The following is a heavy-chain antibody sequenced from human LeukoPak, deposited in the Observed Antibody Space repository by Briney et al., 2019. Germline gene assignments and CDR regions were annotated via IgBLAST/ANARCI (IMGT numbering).Heavy chain of an antibody. D-gene: IGHD6-19*01. CDR1: GYTFTGYH. CDR2: VIPIFGTA. Sequence: SVKVSCKASGYTFTGYHMHWVRQAPGQGLEWMGGVIPIFGTANYAQKFQGRVTITADESTSTAYMELSSLRSEDTAVYYCASRLTGYSSGWYVGTVDYWGQGTLVTVSS. V-gene: IGHV1-69*13. J-gene: IGHJ4*02. CDR3: ASRLTGYSSGWYVGTVDY.